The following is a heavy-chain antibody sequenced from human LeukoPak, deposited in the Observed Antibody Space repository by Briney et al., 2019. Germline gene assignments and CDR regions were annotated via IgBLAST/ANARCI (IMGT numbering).Heavy chain of an antibody. J-gene: IGHJ6*03. CDR2: IYPGDSDT. V-gene: IGHV5-51*01. CDR1: GYSFTSYW. CDR3: ARQRAPDCSSTSCLPGSYYYYYMDV. D-gene: IGHD2-2*01. Sequence: PGESLKISCKGSGYSFTSYWIGWVRQMPGKGLEWMGIIYPGDSDTRYSPSFQGQVTISADKSISTAYLQWSSLKASDTAMYYCARQRAPDCSSTSCLPGSYYYYYMDVWGKGTTVTVSS.